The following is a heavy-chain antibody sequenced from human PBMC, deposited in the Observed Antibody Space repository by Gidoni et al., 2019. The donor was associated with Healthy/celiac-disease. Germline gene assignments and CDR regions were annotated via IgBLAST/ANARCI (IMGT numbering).Heavy chain of an antibody. CDR3: AKDVLTGWQWLVGGFDY. J-gene: IGHJ4*02. D-gene: IGHD6-19*01. V-gene: IGHV3-30*18. CDR1: GFTFSTYG. CDR2: ISYDGSNK. Sequence: QVQLVESGGGVVQPGRSLRLSCAASGFTFSTYGMHWVRQAPGKGLEWVAVISYDGSNKYYADSVKGRFTISRDNSKNTLYLQMNSLRAEDTAVYYCAKDVLTGWQWLVGGFDYWGQGTLVTVSS.